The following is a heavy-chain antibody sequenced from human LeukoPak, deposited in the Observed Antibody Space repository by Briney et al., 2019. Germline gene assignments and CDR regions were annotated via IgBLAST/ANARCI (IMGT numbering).Heavy chain of an antibody. Sequence: ASVKVSCKASGYTFTNYYMHWVRQAPGQGLEWMGIINPSGGSTNYAQKFQGRVTMTRDTSTGTVYMELSSLRSEDTAVYYCARGDVYDSSVYNWFDTWGQGTLVIVSS. D-gene: IGHD3-22*01. CDR1: GYTFTNYY. CDR2: INPSGGST. V-gene: IGHV1-46*01. CDR3: ARGDVYDSSVYNWFDT. J-gene: IGHJ5*02.